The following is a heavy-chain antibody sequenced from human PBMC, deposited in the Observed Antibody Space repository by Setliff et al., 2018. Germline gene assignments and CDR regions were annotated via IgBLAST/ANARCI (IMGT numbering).Heavy chain of an antibody. V-gene: IGHV1-69*10. Sequence: SVKVSCKASGGTFSSYAISWVRQAPGQGLEWMGGIIPILGIANYAQKFQGRVTITADKSTSTAYMELSSLRSEDTAVYYCARVVSGDYYDSSASCYDRFDPWGQGTLVTVSS. CDR1: GGTFSSYA. D-gene: IGHD3-22*01. CDR2: IIPILGIA. J-gene: IGHJ5*02. CDR3: ARVVSGDYYDSSASCYDRFDP.